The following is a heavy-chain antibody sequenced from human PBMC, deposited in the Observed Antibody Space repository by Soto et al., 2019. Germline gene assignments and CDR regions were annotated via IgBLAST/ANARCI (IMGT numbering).Heavy chain of an antibody. V-gene: IGHV1-69*13. CDR1: GGTFSSYA. D-gene: IGHD2-15*01. J-gene: IGHJ3*02. CDR3: ARDLDCSGGSCYGAFDI. CDR2: IIPIFGTA. Sequence: SVKVSCKASGGTFSSYAISWVRQAPGQGLEWMGGIIPIFGTANYAQKFQGRVTITADESTSTAYMELSSLRSEDTAVYYCARDLDCSGGSCYGAFDIWGQGTMVTV.